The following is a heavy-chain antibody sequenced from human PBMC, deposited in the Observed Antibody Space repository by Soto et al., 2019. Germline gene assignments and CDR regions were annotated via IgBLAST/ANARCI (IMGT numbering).Heavy chain of an antibody. CDR1: GYTFTSNA. V-gene: IGHV1-3*01. D-gene: IGHD1-1*01. CDR2: INAGTGNS. Sequence: QVHLVQSGAEVKKPGASVKVSCKASGYTFTSNAIHWVRQAPGQRLEWMGWINAGTGNSEYSQKFQGRVTITRDTSASTVYMDLTSLRSEDTAVYYCARDNWNDVGWFDPWGQGTLVTVSS. J-gene: IGHJ5*02. CDR3: ARDNWNDVGWFDP.